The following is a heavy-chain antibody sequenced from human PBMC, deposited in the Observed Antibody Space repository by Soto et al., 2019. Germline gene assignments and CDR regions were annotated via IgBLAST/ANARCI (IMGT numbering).Heavy chain of an antibody. CDR2: IYYSGST. CDR3: ARGGLRDMTTVDYYFDY. V-gene: IGHV4-31*03. CDR1: GCSISRGGYY. D-gene: IGHD4-17*01. J-gene: IGHJ4*02. Sequence: QVQLQESGPGLVKPSQTLSLTCTVSGCSISRGGYYWSWIRQHPGKLLEWIGYIYYSGSTYYNPSLKSRVIISVDTSKNQFSLKLSSVTAADTAVYYCARGGLRDMTTVDYYFDYWGQGTLVTVSS.